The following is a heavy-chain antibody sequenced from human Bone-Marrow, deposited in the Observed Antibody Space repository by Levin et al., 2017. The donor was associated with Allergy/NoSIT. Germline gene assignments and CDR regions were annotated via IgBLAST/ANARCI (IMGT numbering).Heavy chain of an antibody. Sequence: PSETLSLTCAVYGGPITNFYWSWIRQTPGKGLEWIAEINHSGTTFYNPSLESRLTMSRDTSRSQFSLRLTSVTAADTGIYYCARWKGGGVFIGGRRQYIYSGLDVWGQGTTVTVSS. CDR1: GGPITNFY. CDR2: INHSGTT. V-gene: IGHV4-34*01. CDR3: ARWKGGGVFIGGRRQYIYSGLDV. D-gene: IGHD2-21*01. J-gene: IGHJ6*02.